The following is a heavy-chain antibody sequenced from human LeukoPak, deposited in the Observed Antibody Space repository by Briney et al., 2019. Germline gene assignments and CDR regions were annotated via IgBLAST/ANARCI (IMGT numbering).Heavy chain of an antibody. J-gene: IGHJ3*02. Sequence: PSETLSLTCTVSGGSVNSGRYYWSWIRQPAGKGLEWIGRIYTSGSTNYNPSLKSRVTMSVDTSKNQFSLRLSSVTAVDTAVYYCARDDFDYNDLVSVIHIWGQGTMVTVSS. CDR2: IYTSGST. CDR1: GGSVNSGRYY. D-gene: IGHD3-3*01. V-gene: IGHV4-61*02. CDR3: ARDDFDYNDLVSVIHI.